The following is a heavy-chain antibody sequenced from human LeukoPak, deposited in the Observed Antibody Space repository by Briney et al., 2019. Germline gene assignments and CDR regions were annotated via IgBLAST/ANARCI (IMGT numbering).Heavy chain of an antibody. CDR3: ARDAYDSSGYSLNFDY. D-gene: IGHD3-22*01. J-gene: IGHJ4*02. CDR1: GFTFDYYT. V-gene: IGHV3-43*01. Sequence: GGSLRLSCAASGFTFDYYTMHWVRQAPGKGLEWVSFIPWDGGSTYYADSVKGRFTISRDNNKNSLYLQMNSLRAEDTAVYYCARDAYDSSGYSLNFDYWGQGTLVTVSS. CDR2: IPWDGGST.